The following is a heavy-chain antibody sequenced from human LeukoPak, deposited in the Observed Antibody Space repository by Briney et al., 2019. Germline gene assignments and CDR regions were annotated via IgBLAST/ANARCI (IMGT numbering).Heavy chain of an antibody. D-gene: IGHD7-27*01. J-gene: IGHJ4*02. V-gene: IGHV4-61*02. CDR3: ARDHNWGYYFDY. Sequence: SETLSLTCTVSGGSISSGSYYWSWIRQPAGKGLEWIGRIYTSGSTNYNPSLKSRVTISVDTSKNQFSLKLSSVTAADTAVYYCARDHNWGYYFDYWGQGTLVTVSS. CDR2: IYTSGST. CDR1: GGSISSGSYY.